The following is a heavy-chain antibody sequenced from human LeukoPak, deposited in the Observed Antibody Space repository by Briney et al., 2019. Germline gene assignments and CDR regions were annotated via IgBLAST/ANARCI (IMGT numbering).Heavy chain of an antibody. J-gene: IGHJ6*02. CDR1: VFTFSSYS. CDR2: ISSSSSYI. Sequence: PGGSLRLSCAASVFTFSSYSMNWVRQAPGKGLEWVSSISSSSSYIYYADSVKGRFTISRDNAKNSLYLQMNSLRAKDTAVYYCAALRRGKYSMDVWGQGTTVTVSS. CDR3: AALRRGKYSMDV. V-gene: IGHV3-21*01. D-gene: IGHD3-16*01.